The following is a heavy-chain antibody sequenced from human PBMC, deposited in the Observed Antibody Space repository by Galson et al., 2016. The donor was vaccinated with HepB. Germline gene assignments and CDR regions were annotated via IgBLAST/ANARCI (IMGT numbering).Heavy chain of an antibody. Sequence: SLRLSCAASGFRFSNYPINWVRQAPGKGLEWISYIGDSSSLIYYADSVRGRFTISRDDAKDTLYLQMDSLRAEDTAVYYCARALGSGSYTYYYFDLWGRGTLVTVSS. D-gene: IGHD3-10*01. V-gene: IGHV3-48*01. CDR3: ARALGSGSYTYYYFDL. CDR1: GFRFSNYP. CDR2: IGDSSSLI. J-gene: IGHJ2*01.